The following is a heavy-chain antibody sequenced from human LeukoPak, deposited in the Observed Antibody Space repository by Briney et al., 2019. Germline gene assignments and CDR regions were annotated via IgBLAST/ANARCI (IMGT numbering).Heavy chain of an antibody. J-gene: IGHJ4*02. V-gene: IGHV3-64D*06. Sequence: WGSLRLSCSASGFTFSSYTVHWVRQAPGKGLEFVSAITSTGGNTYYADSVTGRFTLSRDNSKNTLYLQMSSLRAEDTAVYYCVIVRGYFDSSGTDYWGQGTLVTVSS. CDR2: ITSTGGNT. CDR3: VIVRGYFDSSGTDY. CDR1: GFTFSSYT. D-gene: IGHD3-9*01.